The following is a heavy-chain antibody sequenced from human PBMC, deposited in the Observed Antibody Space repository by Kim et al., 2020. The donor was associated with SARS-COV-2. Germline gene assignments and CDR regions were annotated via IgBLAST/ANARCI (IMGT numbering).Heavy chain of an antibody. CDR2: IYHSGST. CDR3: ARELLEPRGACWFDP. J-gene: IGHJ5*02. CDR1: GGSISSSNW. D-gene: IGHD3-10*01. V-gene: IGHV4-4*02. Sequence: SETLSLTCAVSGGSISSSNWWSWVRQPPGKGLEWIVEIYHSGSTNYNPSLKSRVTISVDKSKNQFSLKLSSVTAADTAVYYCARELLEPRGACWFDPWGQGTLGTVSS.